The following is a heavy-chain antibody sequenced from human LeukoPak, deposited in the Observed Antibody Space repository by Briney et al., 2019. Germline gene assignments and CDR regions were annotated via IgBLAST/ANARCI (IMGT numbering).Heavy chain of an antibody. CDR1: GGSISSSSYY. D-gene: IGHD3-16*01. Sequence: SQTLSLTCTVSGGSISSSSYYWGWIRQPPGKGLEWIGSIYYSGSTYYNPSLKSRVTISVDTSKNQFSLKLSSVTAADTAVYYCAGGDYVWGSYRWGQGTLVTVSS. J-gene: IGHJ4*02. CDR3: AGGDYVWGSYR. CDR2: IYYSGST. V-gene: IGHV4-39*01.